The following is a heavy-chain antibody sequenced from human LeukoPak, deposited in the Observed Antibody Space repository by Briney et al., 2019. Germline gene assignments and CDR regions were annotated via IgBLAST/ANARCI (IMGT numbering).Heavy chain of an antibody. D-gene: IGHD6-19*01. V-gene: IGHV4-39*07. CDR2: IHYSGIT. CDR3: ARDLQYSSGWPFDY. J-gene: IGHJ4*02. CDR1: GGSISSSSYY. Sequence: SETLSLTCTVSGGSISSSSYYWGWIRQPPGKGLEWIGSIHYSGITYYNPSLKSRVTISLDTSKNQFSLKLSSVTAADTAVYYCARDLQYSSGWPFDYWGQGTLVTVSS.